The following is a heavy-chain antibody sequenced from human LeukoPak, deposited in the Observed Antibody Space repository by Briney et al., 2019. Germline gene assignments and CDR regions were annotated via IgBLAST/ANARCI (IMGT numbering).Heavy chain of an antibody. CDR2: IIPIFGTA. D-gene: IGHD3-3*01. CDR1: GGTFSSYA. CDR3: ARGTTRVNPYDFWSCYPRGCFDY. J-gene: IGHJ4*02. V-gene: IGHV1-69*13. Sequence: AVKVSCKASGGTFSSYAISWVRQAPGQGLEWVGGIIPIFGTANYAQKFQGRVTITADESTSTAYMELSSLRSEDTAVYYCARGTTRVNPYDFWSCYPRGCFDYWGQGTLVTVSS.